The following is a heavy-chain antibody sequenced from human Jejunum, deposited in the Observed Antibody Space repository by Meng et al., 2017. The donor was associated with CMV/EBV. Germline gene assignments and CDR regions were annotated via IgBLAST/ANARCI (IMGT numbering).Heavy chain of an antibody. CDR3: ARDRVTYSDDYYYYGMDV. CDR2: IYYGGST. CDR1: SPPYY. J-gene: IGHJ6*02. V-gene: IGHV4-39*07. Sequence: SPPYYWGWLRQPPGKGLEWIGSIYYGGSTYYNPSLKSRVTISVDTSKNQFSLSLNSVTAADTAVYYCARDRVTYSDDYYYYGMDVWGQGTTVTVSS. D-gene: IGHD3-9*01.